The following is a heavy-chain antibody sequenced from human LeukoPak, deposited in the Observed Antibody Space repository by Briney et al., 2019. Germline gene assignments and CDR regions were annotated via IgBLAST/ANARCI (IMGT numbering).Heavy chain of an antibody. Sequence: SETLSLTCAVYGGSFSGYYWSWIRQPPGKGLEWIGEIKHSGSTNYNPSLKSRVTISVDTSKNQFSLKLSSVTAADTAVYYCARGTAMVKETFDYWGQGTLVTVSS. CDR2: IKHSGST. V-gene: IGHV4-34*01. D-gene: IGHD5-18*01. CDR1: GGSFSGYY. J-gene: IGHJ4*02. CDR3: ARGTAMVKETFDY.